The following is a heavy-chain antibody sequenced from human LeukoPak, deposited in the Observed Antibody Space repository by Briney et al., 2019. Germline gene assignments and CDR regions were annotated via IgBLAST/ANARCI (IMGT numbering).Heavy chain of an antibody. CDR1: GFTFSSYA. CDR3: ARGDDSSGYGYFDY. V-gene: IGHV3-30*04. Sequence: PGGSLRLSCAASGFTFSSYAMHWVRQAPGKGLEWVAVISYDGSNKYYADSVKGRFTISRDNSKNTLYLQMNSLRAEDTAVYYCARGDDSSGYGYFDYWGQGTLVTVSS. D-gene: IGHD3-22*01. CDR2: ISYDGSNK. J-gene: IGHJ4*02.